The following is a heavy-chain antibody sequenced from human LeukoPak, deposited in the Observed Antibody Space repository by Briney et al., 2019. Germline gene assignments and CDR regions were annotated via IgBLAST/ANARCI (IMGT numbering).Heavy chain of an antibody. V-gene: IGHV3-53*01. CDR2: IYSGGST. D-gene: IGHD6-19*01. CDR1: GFTVSSNY. CDR3: ARVIAVAGPFDY. J-gene: IGHJ4*02. Sequence: GGSLRLSCAASGFTVSSNYMSWVRQAPGKGLEWVLVIYSGGSTYYADSVKGRFTISRDNSKNTLYLQMNSLRAEDTAVYYCARVIAVAGPFDYWGQGTLVTVSS.